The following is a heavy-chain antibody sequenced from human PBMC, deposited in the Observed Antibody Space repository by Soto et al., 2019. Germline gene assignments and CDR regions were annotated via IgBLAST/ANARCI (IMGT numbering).Heavy chain of an antibody. CDR1: GSTFSSYG. J-gene: IGHJ5*02. CDR3: ARESLGWFDP. D-gene: IGHD3-10*01. Sequence: QVQLVESGGGVVQPGRSLRLSCAASGSTFSSYGMHWVRQAPGKGLEWVAVIWYDGSKKYYADSVKGRFSNSRDNSKNTLYLQMNSLRAEDTAVYYCARESLGWFDPWGQGTLVTVSS. V-gene: IGHV3-33*01. CDR2: IWYDGSKK.